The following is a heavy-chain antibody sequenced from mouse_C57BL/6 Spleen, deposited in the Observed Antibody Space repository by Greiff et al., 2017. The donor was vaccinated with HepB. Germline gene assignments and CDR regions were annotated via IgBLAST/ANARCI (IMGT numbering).Heavy chain of an antibody. J-gene: IGHJ2*01. D-gene: IGHD4-1*01. V-gene: IGHV1-82*01. Sequence: VQLQQSGPELVKPGDSVKISCQASGYAFSSSWLNWVKQRPGTGLEWIGRIYPGDGDTNYNGKFTGKATLPADKSSSTAYMQLSSLTAEDAAVYCGARKLGYFDYWGQGTTLTVSS. CDR3: ARKLGYFDY. CDR2: IYPGDGDT. CDR1: GYAFSSSW.